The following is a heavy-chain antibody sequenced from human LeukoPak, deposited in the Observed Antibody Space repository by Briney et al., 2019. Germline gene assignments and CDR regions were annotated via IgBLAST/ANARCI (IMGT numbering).Heavy chain of an antibody. D-gene: IGHD6-6*01. J-gene: IGHJ4*02. CDR2: INHSGST. CDR1: GGSFSGYY. V-gene: IGHV4-34*01. CDR3: ASAGYSSSSFDY. Sequence: SETLSLTCAVYGGSFSGYYRSWIRQPPGKGLEWIGEINHSGSTNYNPSLKSRVTISVDTSKNQFSLKLSSVTAADTAVYYCASAGYSSSSFDYWGQGTLVTVSS.